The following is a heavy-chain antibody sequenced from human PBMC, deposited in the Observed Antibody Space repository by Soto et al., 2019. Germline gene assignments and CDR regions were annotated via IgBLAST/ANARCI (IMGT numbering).Heavy chain of an antibody. Sequence: GGSLRLSCAASGFTFSSYAMHWVRQAPGKGLEWVAVISYDGSNKYYADSVKGRFTISRDNSKNTLYLQMNSLRAEDTAVYYCARDLSKRQFDYWGQGTLVTVS. V-gene: IGHV3-30-3*01. CDR2: ISYDGSNK. J-gene: IGHJ4*02. CDR1: GFTFSSYA. D-gene: IGHD6-25*01. CDR3: ARDLSKRQFDY.